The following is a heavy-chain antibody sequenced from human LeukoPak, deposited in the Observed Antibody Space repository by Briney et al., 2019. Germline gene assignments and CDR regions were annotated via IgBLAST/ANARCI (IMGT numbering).Heavy chain of an antibody. CDR3: AKGQREGIYYYGMDV. CDR1: GFTFDDYA. V-gene: IGHV3-9*01. J-gene: IGHJ6*02. CDR2: ISWKSGSI. Sequence: GRSLRLSCAASGFTFDDYAMHWVRQAPGKGLEWVSGISWKSGSIGYADSVKGRFTISRDNAKNSLYLQMNSLRAEDTALYYCAKGQREGIYYYGMDVWGQGTTVTVSS. D-gene: IGHD3-9*01.